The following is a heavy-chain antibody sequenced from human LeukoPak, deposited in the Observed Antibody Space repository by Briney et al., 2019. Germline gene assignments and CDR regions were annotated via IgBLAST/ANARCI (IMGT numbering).Heavy chain of an antibody. CDR3: AREGRYCSGGSCYVLGLADY. Sequence: GASVKVSCKASGYTFTSYGISWVRQAPGQGLEWMGWISAYNGSTNYAQKLQGRVTMTTDTSTSTAYMELRSLRSDDTAVYYCAREGRYCSGGSCYVLGLADYWGQGTLVTVSS. J-gene: IGHJ4*02. D-gene: IGHD2-15*01. CDR1: GYTFTSYG. V-gene: IGHV1-18*01. CDR2: ISAYNGST.